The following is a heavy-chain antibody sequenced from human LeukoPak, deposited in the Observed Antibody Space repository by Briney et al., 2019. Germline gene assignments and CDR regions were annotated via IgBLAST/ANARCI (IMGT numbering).Heavy chain of an antibody. Sequence: GGSLRLSRAASGFTVSSNYMSWVRQAPGKGLERVSVIYSGGSTYYADSVKGRFTISRDNSKNTLYLQMNSLRAEDTAVYYCARAMITMIVVVKDAFDIWGQGTMVTVSS. CDR2: IYSGGST. CDR3: ARAMITMIVVVKDAFDI. D-gene: IGHD3-22*01. V-gene: IGHV3-66*01. CDR1: GFTVSSNY. J-gene: IGHJ3*02.